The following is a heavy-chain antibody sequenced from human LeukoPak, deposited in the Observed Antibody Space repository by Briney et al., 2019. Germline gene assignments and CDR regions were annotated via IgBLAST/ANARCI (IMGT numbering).Heavy chain of an antibody. Sequence: GGSLRLSCASSGFTFSSYSMIWVRQAPGKGLEWVSSISSSSSYIYYADSVKGRFNISRDNAKNSLFLQMNSLRAEDTAVYYCARGKIAAAYNDFWGQGTLVTVSS. CDR2: ISSSSSYI. V-gene: IGHV3-21*01. CDR3: ARGKIAAAYNDF. CDR1: GFTFSSYS. D-gene: IGHD6-13*01. J-gene: IGHJ4*02.